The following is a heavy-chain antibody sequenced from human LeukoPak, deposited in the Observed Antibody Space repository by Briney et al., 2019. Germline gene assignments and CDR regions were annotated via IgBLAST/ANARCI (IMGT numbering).Heavy chain of an antibody. J-gene: IGHJ4*02. CDR3: ARGWDFDY. D-gene: IGHD6-13*01. CDR1: GFTFNTYW. CDR2: IKQDGSEK. V-gene: IGHV3-7*05. Sequence: PGGSLRLSCAASGFTFNTYWMTWVRQAPGKGLEWVANIKQDGSEKYYVDSVKGRFTISRDNAKNSLYLQMNSLRVEDTAVYYCARGWDFDYWGQGTLVTVSS.